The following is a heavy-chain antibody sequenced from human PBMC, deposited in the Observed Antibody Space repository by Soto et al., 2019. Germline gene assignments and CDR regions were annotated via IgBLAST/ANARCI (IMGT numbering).Heavy chain of an antibody. CDR2: IIPLFGIA. D-gene: IGHD3-16*01. Sequence: QVQLVQSGAEEKKPGSSVKVSCKASGGTFSQFAVSWVRRAPGQGLEWMGGIIPLFGIAKYAPKFEDRVTIIADDSTNTASMDVSGLRSEDTAVYYCAASGRDVLGYAYKDTEGFDIWGQGTLVTVSS. V-gene: IGHV1-69*01. CDR1: GGTFSQFA. J-gene: IGHJ3*02. CDR3: AASGRDVLGYAYKDTEGFDI.